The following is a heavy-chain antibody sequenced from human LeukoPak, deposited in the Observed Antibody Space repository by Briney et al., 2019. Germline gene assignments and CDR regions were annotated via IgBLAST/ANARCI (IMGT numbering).Heavy chain of an antibody. D-gene: IGHD3-10*01. Sequence: GGSLRLSCAASGFSFATYGMSWVRQAPGKGREWVSVVGESADTTHYADSVKGRFFISRDNSKNTVHLQMNSLRAEDTAVYYCAKDSFTVVRGVGSDDGFAVWGQGTMVTVSS. V-gene: IGHV3-23*01. CDR3: AKDSFTVVRGVGSDDGFAV. CDR1: GFSFATYG. J-gene: IGHJ3*01. CDR2: VGESADTT.